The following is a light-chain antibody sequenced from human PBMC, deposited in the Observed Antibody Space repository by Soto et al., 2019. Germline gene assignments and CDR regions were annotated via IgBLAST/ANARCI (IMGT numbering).Light chain of an antibody. CDR2: HTS. CDR1: QDINTF. Sequence: DIQMTQSPSSLPASVGDRVTIACQASQDINTFLNWYQQRPGEAPKLLIFHTSNLEAGVPSRFSGSGSGTSFIFTITSLQPEDFATYYCQQYETLPYTFGQGTKVDIK. J-gene: IGKJ2*01. V-gene: IGKV1-33*01. CDR3: QQYETLPYT.